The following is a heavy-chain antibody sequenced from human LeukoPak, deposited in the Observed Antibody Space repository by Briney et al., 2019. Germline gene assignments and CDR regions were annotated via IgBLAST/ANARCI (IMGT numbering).Heavy chain of an antibody. CDR2: IKHDEREK. J-gene: IGHJ6*03. CDR3: ARDDTWLVRENQNYYHMDV. Sequence: GGSLRLSCAASGFIFSAYSMSWVRQAPGKGREWLANIKHDEREKQYVDSANGRFTIPRDNAKNSLYLVMNSLRGEDTAVYYCARDDTWLVRENQNYYHMDVWGKGTTVTVSS. D-gene: IGHD6-19*01. CDR1: GFIFSAYS. V-gene: IGHV3-7*01.